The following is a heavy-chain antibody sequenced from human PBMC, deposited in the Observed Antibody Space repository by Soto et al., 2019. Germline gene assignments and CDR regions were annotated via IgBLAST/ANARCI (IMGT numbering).Heavy chain of an antibody. D-gene: IGHD2-2*01. CDR2: ISGSGGST. CDR3: AKHLVPAAMAFDY. J-gene: IGHJ4*02. CDR1: GFTFSNYA. Sequence: PGGSLRLSCVASGFTFSNYAMTWVRQAPGKGLEWVSAISGSGGSTFYAASVKGRFTISRDNSKNTLYLQMNSLRAEDTAVYYCAKHLVPAAMAFDYWGQGTLVTVSS. V-gene: IGHV3-23*01.